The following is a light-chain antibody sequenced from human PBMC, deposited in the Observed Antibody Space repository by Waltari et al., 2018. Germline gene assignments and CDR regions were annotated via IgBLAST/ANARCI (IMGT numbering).Light chain of an antibody. J-gene: IGKJ5*01. CDR3: MQGSQWPIT. CDR2: QVS. V-gene: IGKV2-30*02. CDR1: ESLVHSDGNTY. Sequence: DVVMTQSPLSLPVTLGQSASISCRSSESLVHSDGNTYVTWLQQRPGQSPRRLIYQVSKWDAGVTDRFSGSGAGTDFTLDISRVEAEDVGIYYCMQGSQWPITFGQGTRLEIK.